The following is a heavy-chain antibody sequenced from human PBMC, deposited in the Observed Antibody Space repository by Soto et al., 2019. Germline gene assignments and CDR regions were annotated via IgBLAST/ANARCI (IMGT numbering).Heavy chain of an antibody. Sequence: ASVKVSCKASGYTFTGYYMHWVRQAPGQGLEWMGWINPNNGVTKYAQKFQGWVTMTRDTSISTAYMELSRLRFDDTALYYCARDAVPTGDYYFDYWGQGTLVTVSS. J-gene: IGHJ4*02. CDR3: ARDAVPTGDYYFDY. CDR1: GYTFTGYY. CDR2: INPNNGVT. D-gene: IGHD3-16*01. V-gene: IGHV1-2*04.